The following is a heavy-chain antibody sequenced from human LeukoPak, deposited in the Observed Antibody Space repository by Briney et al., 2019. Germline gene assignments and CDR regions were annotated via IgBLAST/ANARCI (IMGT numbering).Heavy chain of an antibody. J-gene: IGHJ3*02. CDR3: ARELAITGGAFDI. CDR2: IIPIFGTA. CDR1: RGTFSSYA. D-gene: IGHD1-20*01. V-gene: IGHV1-69*13. Sequence: SVKVSCKASRGTFSSYAISWVRQAPGQGLEWMGGIIPIFGTANYAQKFQGRVTITADESTSTAYMELSSLRSEDTAVYYCARELAITGGAFDIWGQGTMVTVSS.